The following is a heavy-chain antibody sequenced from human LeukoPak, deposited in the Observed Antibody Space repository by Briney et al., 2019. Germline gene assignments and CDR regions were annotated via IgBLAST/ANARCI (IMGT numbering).Heavy chain of an antibody. Sequence: SETLSLTCTVSGGSISGYYWSWIRQPPGKGLEWIGYIYYSGSTNYNPSLNSRVTISVDTSKNQFSLKLSSVTAADTAVYYCAGGHRNWLLSWFDPWGRGTLVTVSS. V-gene: IGHV4-59*01. J-gene: IGHJ5*02. D-gene: IGHD3-9*01. CDR2: IYYSGST. CDR1: GGSISGYY. CDR3: AGGHRNWLLSWFDP.